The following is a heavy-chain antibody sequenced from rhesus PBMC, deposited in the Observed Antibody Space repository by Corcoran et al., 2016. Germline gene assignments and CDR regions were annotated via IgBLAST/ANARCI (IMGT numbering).Heavy chain of an antibody. CDR2: ISGSSGST. CDR3: ARVLEYHWYFDI. Sequence: QVQLQESGPGLVKPSETLSLTCAVSGGSISSSTWWSWLRQPPRKGLEWSGSISGSSGSTYYNPSLKSRVTISKDTSKNQFSLKLSSVTAADTAVYYCARVLEYHWYFDIWGPGTPITISS. V-gene: IGHV4S19*01. D-gene: IGHD3-22*01. J-gene: IGHJ2*01. CDR1: GGSISSSTW.